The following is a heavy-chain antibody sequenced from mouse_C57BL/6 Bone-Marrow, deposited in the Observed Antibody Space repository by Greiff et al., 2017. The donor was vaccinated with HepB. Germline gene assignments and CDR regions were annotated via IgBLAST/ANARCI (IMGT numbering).Heavy chain of an antibody. D-gene: IGHD1-1*01. CDR1: GFTFSSYA. CDR3: ASFTTVVAYWYFDV. Sequence: EVKLMESGGGLVKPGGSLKLSCAASGFTFSSYAMSWVRQTPEKRLEWVATISDGGSYTYYPDNVKGRFTISRDNAKNNLYLQMSHLKSEDTAMYYCASFTTVVAYWYFDVWGTGTTVTVSS. J-gene: IGHJ1*03. V-gene: IGHV5-4*03. CDR2: ISDGGSYT.